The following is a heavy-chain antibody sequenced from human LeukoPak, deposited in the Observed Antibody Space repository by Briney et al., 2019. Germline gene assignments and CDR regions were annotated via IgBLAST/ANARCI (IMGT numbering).Heavy chain of an antibody. CDR2: IKRKTEGGTT. Sequence: GGSLRLSCAASGFTFNNAWMTWVRQAQGKGLEWVGRIKRKTEGGTTDYAAPVKGRFTISRDDSKNTLYLQMNSLKTEDTAIYYCTTDPDIDGGGCWGQGTLVTVSS. J-gene: IGHJ1*01. CDR1: GFTFNNAW. CDR3: TTDPDIDGGGC. V-gene: IGHV3-15*01. D-gene: IGHD2-15*01.